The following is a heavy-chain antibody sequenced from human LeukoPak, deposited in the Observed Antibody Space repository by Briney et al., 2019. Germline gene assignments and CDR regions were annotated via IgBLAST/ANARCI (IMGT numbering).Heavy chain of an antibody. CDR2: INHSGST. V-gene: IGHV4-34*01. CDR3: ARTYYYGSGLFDY. J-gene: IGHJ4*02. D-gene: IGHD3-10*01. Sequence: PSETLSLTCAVYGGSFSGYYWSWIRQPPGKGLEWIGEINHSGSTNYNPSLTSRVTISVDTSKNQFSLKLSSVTAADTAVYYCARTYYYGSGLFDYWGQGTLVTVSS. CDR1: GGSFSGYY.